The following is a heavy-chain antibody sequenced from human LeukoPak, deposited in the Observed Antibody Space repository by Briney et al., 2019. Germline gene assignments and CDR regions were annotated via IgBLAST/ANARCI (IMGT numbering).Heavy chain of an antibody. CDR2: IKQDGSEK. V-gene: IGHV3-7*01. D-gene: IGHD6-19*01. J-gene: IGHJ4*02. CDR1: GFTFSSYW. Sequence: GGSLRLSCAASGFTFSSYWMSWVRQAPGKGLEWVANIKQDGSEKYYVDSVKGRFTISRDNAKSSLYLQMNSLRAEDTAVYYCARGSRVAVAGTGFDYWGQGTLVTVSS. CDR3: ARGSRVAVAGTGFDY.